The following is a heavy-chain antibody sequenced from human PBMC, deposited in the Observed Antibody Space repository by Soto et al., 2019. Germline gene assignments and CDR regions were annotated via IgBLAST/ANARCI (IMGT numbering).Heavy chain of an antibody. Sequence: PGESLKISCKGSGYSFTSYWISWVRQMPGKGLEWMGRIDPSDSYTNYSPSFQGHVTISADKSISTAYLQWSSLKASDTAMYYCATPGGSGYDGDAFDIWGQGTMVTVSS. J-gene: IGHJ3*02. D-gene: IGHD5-12*01. CDR2: IDPSDSYT. CDR3: ATPGGSGYDGDAFDI. V-gene: IGHV5-10-1*01. CDR1: GYSFTSYW.